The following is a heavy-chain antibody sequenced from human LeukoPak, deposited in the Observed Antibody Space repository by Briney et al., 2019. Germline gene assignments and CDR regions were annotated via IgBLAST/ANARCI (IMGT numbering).Heavy chain of an antibody. CDR1: GVSFSGYY. D-gene: IGHD3-3*01. CDR2: INHSGST. Sequence: SETLSLTCAVYGVSFSGYYWSWIRQPPGKGLEWIGEINHSGSTNYNPSLKSRVTISVDTSKNQFSLKLSSVTAADTAVYYCARGPTYYDFWSGYYHSYFDYWGQGTLVTVSS. CDR3: ARGPTYYDFWSGYYHSYFDY. V-gene: IGHV4-34*01. J-gene: IGHJ4*02.